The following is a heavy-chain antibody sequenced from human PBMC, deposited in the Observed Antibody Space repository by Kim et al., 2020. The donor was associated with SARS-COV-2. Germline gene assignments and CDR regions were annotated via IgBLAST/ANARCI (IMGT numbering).Heavy chain of an antibody. J-gene: IGHJ5*02. D-gene: IGHD6-13*01. CDR3: ARWNHPTNQPIAAAAERDWFDP. CDR2: INHSGST. CDR1: GGSFSGYY. Sequence: SETLSLTCAVYGGSFSGYYWSWIRQPPGKGLEWIGEINHSGSTNYNPSLKSRVTISVDTSKNQFSLKLSSVTAADTAVYYCARWNHPTNQPIAAAAERDWFDPWGQGTLVTVSS. V-gene: IGHV4-34*01.